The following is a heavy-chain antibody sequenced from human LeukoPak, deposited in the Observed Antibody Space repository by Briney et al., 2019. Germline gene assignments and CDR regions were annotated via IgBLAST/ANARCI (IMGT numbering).Heavy chain of an antibody. Sequence: AGGSLRLSCTASGFSFSSYGMHWVRQAPGKGLEWVAVIWYNGSIKYNADSVKGRFTISRDNSKSTLYLQMNSLRAEDTAVYYCARDKEDPSKYFDYWGQGTLVTVSS. J-gene: IGHJ4*02. CDR1: GFSFSSYG. D-gene: IGHD2/OR15-2a*01. CDR3: ARDKEDPSKYFDY. CDR2: IWYNGSIK. V-gene: IGHV3-33*01.